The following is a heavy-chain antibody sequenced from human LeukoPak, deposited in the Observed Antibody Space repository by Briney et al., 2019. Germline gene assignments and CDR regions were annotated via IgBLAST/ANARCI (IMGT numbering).Heavy chain of an antibody. J-gene: IGHJ3*02. Sequence: PGGSLRLSCAASGFTFSSHSMNWVRQAPGKGLEWVANIRRDGTREHYVDSVEGRFTISRDNAKNSLFLQMNSLRAEDTAVYYCARDSTQYDNGVYFDVHDIWGQGTMVTVSS. CDR3: ARDSTQYDNGVYFDVHDI. CDR2: IRRDGTRE. V-gene: IGHV3-7*01. D-gene: IGHD2-8*01. CDR1: GFTFSSHS.